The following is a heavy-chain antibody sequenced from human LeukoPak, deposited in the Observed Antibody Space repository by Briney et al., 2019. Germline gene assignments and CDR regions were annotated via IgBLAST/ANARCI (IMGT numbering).Heavy chain of an antibody. CDR1: GGSISNYY. J-gene: IGHJ3*02. V-gene: IGHV4-59*08. Sequence: SETLSLTCTVSGGSISNYYWSWIRQPPGKGLEWIGYIFSSGSTNYNPSLASRVTISLVTSKNQFSLRLRSVTAADTAVYYCARHLPRTDIDYAFDIWGQGTVVTVSS. CDR2: IFSSGST. CDR3: ARHLPRTDIDYAFDI. D-gene: IGHD2-15*01.